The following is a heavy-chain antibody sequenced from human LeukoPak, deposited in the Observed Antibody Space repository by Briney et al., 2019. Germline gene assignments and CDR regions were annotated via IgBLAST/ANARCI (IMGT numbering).Heavy chain of an antibody. Sequence: GGSLRLSCAASGFTFDDYGMSWVRQGPGKGLEWVSGINWNGGNTGCADSVKGRFTIFRDNAKNSLYLEMDSLRVEDTALYYCARTSDGNWFDPWGQGTLVTVSS. V-gene: IGHV3-20*04. J-gene: IGHJ5*02. CDR1: GFTFDDYG. CDR3: ARTSDGNWFDP. D-gene: IGHD1-26*01. CDR2: INWNGGNT.